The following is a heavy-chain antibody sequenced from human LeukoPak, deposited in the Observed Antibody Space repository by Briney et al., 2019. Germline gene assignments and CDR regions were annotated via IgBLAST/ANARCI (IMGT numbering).Heavy chain of an antibody. V-gene: IGHV3-21*01. CDR2: ISSSSSYI. D-gene: IGHD4-17*01. J-gene: IGHJ4*02. CDR1: GFTFSSYS. Sequence: GGSLRLSCAASGFTFSSYSMNWVRQAPGKGLEWVSSISSSSSYIYYADSVEGRFTISRDNAKNSLYLQMNSLRAEDTAVYYCARDGYGEGALVYWGQGTLVTVSS. CDR3: ARDGYGEGALVY.